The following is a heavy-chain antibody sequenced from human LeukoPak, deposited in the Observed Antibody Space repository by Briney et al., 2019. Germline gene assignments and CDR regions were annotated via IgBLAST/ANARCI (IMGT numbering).Heavy chain of an antibody. V-gene: IGHV1-8*01. D-gene: IGHD3-3*01. Sequence: GASVKVSYKASGYTFTSYDINWVRQATGQGLEWMGWMNPNSGNTGYAQKFQGRVTMTRNTSISTAYMELSSLRSEDTAVYYCARIEDFWSGSAPRTYGMDVWGQGTTVTVSS. CDR3: ARIEDFWSGSAPRTYGMDV. J-gene: IGHJ6*02. CDR2: MNPNSGNT. CDR1: GYTFTSYD.